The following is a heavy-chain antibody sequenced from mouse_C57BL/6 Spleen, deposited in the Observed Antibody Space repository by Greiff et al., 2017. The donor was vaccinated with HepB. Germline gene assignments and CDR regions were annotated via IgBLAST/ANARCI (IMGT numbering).Heavy chain of an antibody. CDR2: IDPSDSET. Sequence: QVQLKQPGAELVRPGSSVKLSCKASGYTFTSYWMHWVKQRPIQGLEWIGNIDPSDSETHYNQKFKDKATVTVDKSSSTAYMQLSSLTSEDSAVYYCAREGSPYYGSSYGYFDVWGTGTTVTVSS. CDR3: AREGSPYYGSSYGYFDV. D-gene: IGHD1-1*01. V-gene: IGHV1-52*01. CDR1: GYTFTSYW. J-gene: IGHJ1*03.